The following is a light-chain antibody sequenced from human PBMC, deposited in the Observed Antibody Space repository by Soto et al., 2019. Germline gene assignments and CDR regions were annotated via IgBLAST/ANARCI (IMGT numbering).Light chain of an antibody. Sequence: QSVLTKPPSVSGSPGQSVTISCTGTSSDVGGYNRVSWYRQPPGTAPKLMIYEVSSRPSGVPDRFSGSKSGNTASLTISGLQAEDEADYYCSSYTSSSTYVFGTGTKLTVL. J-gene: IGLJ1*01. CDR2: EVS. V-gene: IGLV2-18*02. CDR3: SSYTSSSTYV. CDR1: SSDVGGYNR.